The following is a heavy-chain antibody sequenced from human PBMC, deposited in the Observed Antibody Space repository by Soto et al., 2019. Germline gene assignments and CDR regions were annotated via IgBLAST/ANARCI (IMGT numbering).Heavy chain of an antibody. V-gene: IGHV3-72*01. J-gene: IGHJ6*02. D-gene: IGHD3-16*01. CDR3: SRAWFGHGLDV. Sequence: EVELVESVGGLVQAGGSLRVSCGVSGFTSSDHYMDWVRQAPWKGLEWVGRTANKRSRYTTEYAASVKGRFIISRDDSKNSVYLQMYILKIEDTAVYYCSRAWFGHGLDVWGHWTTVTGSS. CDR2: TANKRSRYTT. CDR1: GFTSSDHY.